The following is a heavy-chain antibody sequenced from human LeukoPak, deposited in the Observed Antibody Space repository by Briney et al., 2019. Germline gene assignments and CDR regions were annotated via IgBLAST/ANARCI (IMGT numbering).Heavy chain of an antibody. CDR1: GYTFTSYY. Sequence: ASVKVSCKASGYTFTSYYMHWVRQAPGQGLEWMGIINPSGGSTSYAQKFQGRVTMTRDTSTNTVYMELSSLRSEDTAVYFCARATLSDYYFNYWGEGTLVTVSS. J-gene: IGHJ4*02. CDR3: ARATLSDYYFNY. CDR2: INPSGGST. V-gene: IGHV1-46*01.